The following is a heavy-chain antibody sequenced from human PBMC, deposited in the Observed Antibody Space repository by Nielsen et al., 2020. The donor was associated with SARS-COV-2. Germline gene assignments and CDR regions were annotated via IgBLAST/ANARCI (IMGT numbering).Heavy chain of an antibody. J-gene: IGHJ4*02. CDR3: AKDISDYGDAASY. CDR1: GFTFDDYA. D-gene: IGHD4-17*01. CDR2: ISWNSGSI. V-gene: IGHV3-9*01. Sequence: GGSLRLSCAASGFTFDDYAMSWVRQAPGKGLEWVSGISWNSGSIGYADSVKGRFTISRDNAKNSLYLQMNSLRAEDTALYYCAKDISDYGDAASYWGQGTLVTVSS.